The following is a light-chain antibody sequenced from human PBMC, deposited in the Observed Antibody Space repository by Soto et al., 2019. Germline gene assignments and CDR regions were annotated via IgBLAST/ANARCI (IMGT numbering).Light chain of an antibody. CDR2: AAS. CDR3: QKYNSAPLT. V-gene: IGKV1-27*01. CDR1: QAIGVY. J-gene: IGKJ4*01. Sequence: DIKMTQSPSSLSASLGDRVTITCRASQAIGVYLAGFQQKPGNVPKLLIYAASTLQSGVPSRFSGSGSGTDFTLTISSLQPEDVATYYCQKYNSAPLTFGGGTKVELK.